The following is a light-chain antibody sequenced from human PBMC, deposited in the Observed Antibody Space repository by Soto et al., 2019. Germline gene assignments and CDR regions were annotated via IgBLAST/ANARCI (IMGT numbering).Light chain of an antibody. Sequence: EIVMTQSPATLSVSPGERAALSCRASQSVSSNFAWYQQKPGQAPRLLIYGASTRATGIPARFSGSGSGTDFILTISSLQSGDFAVYYCQQYNTWPYTFGQGTKLEIK. V-gene: IGKV3-15*01. CDR2: GAS. J-gene: IGKJ2*01. CDR3: QQYNTWPYT. CDR1: QSVSSN.